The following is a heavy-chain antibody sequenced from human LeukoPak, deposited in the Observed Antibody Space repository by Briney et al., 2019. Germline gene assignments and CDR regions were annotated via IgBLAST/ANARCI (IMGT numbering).Heavy chain of an antibody. CDR2: IYHSGST. V-gene: IGHV4-4*02. J-gene: IGHJ5*02. Sequence: SETLSLTCAVSGGSISSSNWWSWVRQPPGKGLEWIGEIYHSGSTNYNPSLKSRVTISVDTSKNQFSLKLSSVTAADTAVYYCARSSYYYDSSGSFDPWGQGTLVTVSS. D-gene: IGHD3-22*01. CDR1: GGSISSSNW. CDR3: ARSSYYYDSSGSFDP.